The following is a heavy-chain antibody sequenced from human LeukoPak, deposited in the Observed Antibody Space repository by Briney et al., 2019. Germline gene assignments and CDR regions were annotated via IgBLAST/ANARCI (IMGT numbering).Heavy chain of an antibody. Sequence: ESSETLSLTCTVSGGSISSYYWSWIRQPPGKGLEWIGYIYYSGSTNYNPSLKSRVTISVDTSKNQFSLKLSSVTAADTAVYYCARDLWYGPPFDYWGQGTLVTVSS. V-gene: IGHV4-59*01. J-gene: IGHJ4*02. D-gene: IGHD2-21*01. CDR3: ARDLWYGPPFDY. CDR2: IYYSGST. CDR1: GGSISSYY.